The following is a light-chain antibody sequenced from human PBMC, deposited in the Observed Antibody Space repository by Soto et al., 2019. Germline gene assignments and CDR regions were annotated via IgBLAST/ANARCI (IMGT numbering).Light chain of an antibody. Sequence: DIQMTQSPSSLSASVGDRVTITCRASQVIRDSLAWFQQKPGKVPKSLIYATSTLQSGVPSKFSGSESGTDFTLTISSLQPEDVATYYCLQYESYPPAFGGGTKVEI. CDR1: QVIRDS. J-gene: IGKJ4*01. V-gene: IGKV1-16*02. CDR2: ATS. CDR3: LQYESYPPA.